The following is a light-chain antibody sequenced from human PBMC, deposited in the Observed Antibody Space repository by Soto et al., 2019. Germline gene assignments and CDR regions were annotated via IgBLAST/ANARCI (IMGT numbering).Light chain of an antibody. CDR1: DSISAN. CDR3: LPSDTQRP. CDR2: KAS. V-gene: IGKV1-5*03. Sequence: IQVTQSPATLSAYIGDGVTITCRASDSISANLAWYQQKPGKAPKLLIYKASTLESGVPSRFSGSGSGTELPLSSSGLQPDAFATYYSLPSDTQRPFAQGTKLDI. J-gene: IGKJ1*01.